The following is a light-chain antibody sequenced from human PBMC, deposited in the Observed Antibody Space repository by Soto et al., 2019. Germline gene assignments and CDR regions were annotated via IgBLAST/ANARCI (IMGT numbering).Light chain of an antibody. CDR1: QSVSSNF. J-gene: IGKJ1*01. CDR2: GAS. Sequence: EIVLTQSPGTLSLSPGERATLSCRASQSVSSNFLAWYQQKPGQAPRLLIYGASSRATGIPDRFSGSGSRTDFTLTISRLEPEDFAVYYCEQDGSSSWTFGQGTKVEIK. CDR3: EQDGSSSWT. V-gene: IGKV3-20*01.